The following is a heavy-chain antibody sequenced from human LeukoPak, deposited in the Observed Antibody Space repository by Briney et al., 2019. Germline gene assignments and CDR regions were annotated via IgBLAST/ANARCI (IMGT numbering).Heavy chain of an antibody. V-gene: IGHV3-23*01. CDR3: AKSLTVGAGTFDY. CDR1: GFTFSSYA. CDR2: ISGSGGST. D-gene: IGHD6-13*01. J-gene: IGHJ4*02. Sequence: GGSLRLSCAASGFTFSSYAMSWVRQAPGNGLEWVSAISGSGGSTYYADSVKGRFTISRDNSENTLYLQMNSLRAEDTAVYYCAKSLTVGAGTFDYWGQGTLVTVSS.